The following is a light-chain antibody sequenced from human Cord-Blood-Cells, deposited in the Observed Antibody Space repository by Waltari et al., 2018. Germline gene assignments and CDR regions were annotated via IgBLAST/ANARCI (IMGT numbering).Light chain of an antibody. J-gene: IGLJ1*01. CDR3: AAWDDSLNGHYV. CDR2: SNN. Sequence: QSVLTQPPSASGTPGQRVTISCSGSSSNLGRHHVHWYQQLPGTAPKLLIYSNNQRPSGVPDRFSGSKSGTSASLAISGLQSEDEADYYCAAWDDSLNGHYVFGTGTKVTVL. V-gene: IGLV1-44*01. CDR1: SSNLGRHH.